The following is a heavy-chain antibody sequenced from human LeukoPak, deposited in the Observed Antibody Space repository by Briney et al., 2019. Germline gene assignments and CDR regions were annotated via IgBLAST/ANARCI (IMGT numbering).Heavy chain of an antibody. CDR2: ISGNGLQT. CDR3: AKDANYLDSSGYFIPFDY. V-gene: IGHV3-23*01. CDR1: GFTFSRFA. D-gene: IGHD3-22*01. J-gene: IGHJ4*02. Sequence: AGGSLRLSCSASGFTFSRFAMTWVRHLPGKGLKWVSTISGNGLQTFYADSVKGRFSVSRDNSVNIVYLQMDSLRADDSALYSCAKDANYLDSSGYFIPFDYWGPGTLVTVAS.